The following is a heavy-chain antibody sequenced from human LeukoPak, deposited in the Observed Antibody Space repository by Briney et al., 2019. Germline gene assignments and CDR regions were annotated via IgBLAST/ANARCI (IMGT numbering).Heavy chain of an antibody. CDR3: ARDGLSSGWYGWFDA. CDR1: GFTVSNTY. CDR2: MYSGGST. Sequence: GGSLRLSCAASGFTVSNTYVSWVRQAPGKGLEWLSLMYSGGSTYYADSVKGRFTISRDNSKNTLYLQMDSLRAEDTAVYYCARDGLSSGWYGWFDAWGQGTLVTVSS. V-gene: IGHV3-53*01. D-gene: IGHD6-19*01. J-gene: IGHJ5*02.